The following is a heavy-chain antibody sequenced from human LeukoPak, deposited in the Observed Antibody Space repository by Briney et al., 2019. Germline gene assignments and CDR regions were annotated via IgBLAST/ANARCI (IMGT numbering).Heavy chain of an antibody. Sequence: GGSLRLSCAASGFTFSSYAMSWVRQAPGKGLEWVSSITGSSASTYYADSVKGRFSISRDNSKNTLYLQMNSLRAEDTAVYFCAKLDYYDTHWGQGTLVTVSS. CDR3: AKLDYYDTH. CDR1: GFTFSSYA. D-gene: IGHD3-22*01. CDR2: ITGSSAST. V-gene: IGHV3-23*01. J-gene: IGHJ4*02.